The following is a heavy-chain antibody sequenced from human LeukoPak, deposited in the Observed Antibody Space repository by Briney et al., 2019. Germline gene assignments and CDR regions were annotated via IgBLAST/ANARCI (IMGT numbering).Heavy chain of an antibody. V-gene: IGHV3-21*01. CDR3: ARDPGSSGIGAFDI. CDR2: ISSSSSYM. Sequence: GGSLRLSCGASGFTFNTYGMNWVRQAPGKGLEWVSSISSSSSYMSHADAVKGRFTISRDNAKNTVYLQMNSLRAEDTAVYYCARDPGSSGIGAFDIWGQGTMVTVSS. J-gene: IGHJ3*02. CDR1: GFTFNTYG. D-gene: IGHD3-10*01.